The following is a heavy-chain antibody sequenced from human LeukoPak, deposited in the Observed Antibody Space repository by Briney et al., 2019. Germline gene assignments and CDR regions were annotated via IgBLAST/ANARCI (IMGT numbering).Heavy chain of an antibody. CDR1: GGSISSYY. J-gene: IGHJ1*01. V-gene: IGHV4-59*12. D-gene: IGHD3-22*01. CDR3: AVSSGYYYRYFQH. Sequence: SETLSLTCTVSGGSISSYYWSWIRQPPGKGLEWIGYIYYSRSTNYNPSLKSRVTISVDTSKNQFSLKLSSVTAADTAVYYCAVSSGYYYRYFQHWGQGTLVTVSS. CDR2: IYYSRST.